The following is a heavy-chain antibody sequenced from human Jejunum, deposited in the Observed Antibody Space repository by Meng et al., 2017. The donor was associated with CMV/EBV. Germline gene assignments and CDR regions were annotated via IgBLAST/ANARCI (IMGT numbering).Heavy chain of an antibody. CDR3: ARDYYSSGTH. Sequence: AQLGVSGGGLVQPGGSLRLACAASGFTFSSDWMHWVRQAPGKGLEWVSRINTDGRNTNYADSVKGRFTISRDNAKNTLYLQMNSLRVEDTAVYYCARDYYSSGTHWGQGTLVTVSS. CDR1: GFTFSSDW. CDR2: INTDGRNT. V-gene: IGHV3-74*01. J-gene: IGHJ4*02. D-gene: IGHD6-19*01.